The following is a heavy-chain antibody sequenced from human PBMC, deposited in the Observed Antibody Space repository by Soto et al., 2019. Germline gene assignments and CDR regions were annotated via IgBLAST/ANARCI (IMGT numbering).Heavy chain of an antibody. CDR2: ISWNSGSI. J-gene: IGHJ3*02. Sequence: EVQLVESGGGLVQPGRSLRLSCAASGFTFDDYAMHWVRQAPGKGLEWVSGISWNSGSIGYADSVKGRFTISRDNAKNSLYLQRNSLRAEDTALYYCAKDSSGWYGAFDIWGQGTMVTVSS. V-gene: IGHV3-9*01. D-gene: IGHD6-19*01. CDR3: AKDSSGWYGAFDI. CDR1: GFTFDDYA.